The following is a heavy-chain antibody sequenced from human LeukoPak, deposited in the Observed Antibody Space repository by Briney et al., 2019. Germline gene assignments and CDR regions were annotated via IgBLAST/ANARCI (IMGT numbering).Heavy chain of an antibody. CDR3: ARAPGSSAYGYYFDF. V-gene: IGHV3-66*01. Sequence: PGGSLRLSCAASGFTVSSKSMSWVRQAPGKGPEWVSIFYSGGYTYYADSVRGRFTISRDNSKNTLYLQMNSLRAEDTAVYYCARAPGSSAYGYYFDFWGQGTLVTVSS. CDR2: FYSGGYT. J-gene: IGHJ4*02. D-gene: IGHD3-16*01. CDR1: GFTVSSKS.